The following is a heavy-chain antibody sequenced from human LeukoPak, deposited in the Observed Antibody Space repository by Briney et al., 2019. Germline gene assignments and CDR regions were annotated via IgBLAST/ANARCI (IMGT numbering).Heavy chain of an antibody. CDR3: ALDCCSGSRFDH. V-gene: IGHV3-53*01. D-gene: IGHD2-15*01. CDR1: GFAVSSNY. CDR2: IYTGGNT. Sequence: GGSLRLSCAASGFAVSSNYMGWVRQAPGKGLEWISIIYTGGNTYYADSVKGRFTISRDNSKNTLYLQMNSLRLEDTAVYYCALDCCSGSRFDHWGQGTLVTVSS. J-gene: IGHJ4*02.